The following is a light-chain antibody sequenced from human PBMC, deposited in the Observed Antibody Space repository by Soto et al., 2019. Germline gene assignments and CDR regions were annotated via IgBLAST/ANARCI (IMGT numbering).Light chain of an antibody. CDR1: TGAVTSGHF. CDR2: DTT. Sequence: QTVVTQEPSLTVSPGGTVTLTCGSRTGAVTSGHFPYWFQQKPDQAPRTLIYDTTRKYSWTPARFSGSLLGGKAALTLSGAQPEDEADYYCLLSFGAAVVFGGGTKLTVL. V-gene: IGLV7-46*01. CDR3: LLSFGAAVV. J-gene: IGLJ2*01.